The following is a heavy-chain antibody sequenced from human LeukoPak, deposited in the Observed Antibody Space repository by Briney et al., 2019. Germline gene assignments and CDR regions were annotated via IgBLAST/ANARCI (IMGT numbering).Heavy chain of an antibody. CDR3: ARAVHPQRVPEKDAYGLDV. CDR1: GDSISIGDYR. CDR2: IYYIGTA. J-gene: IGHJ6*02. D-gene: IGHD1-14*01. V-gene: IGHV4-30-4*01. Sequence: SQTLSLTCSVSGDSISIGDYRWSWIRQSPGKGLEWIGYIYYIGTAYYNPSLRSRVALSADTSKNQFSLELTSVTAADTAEYYCARAVHPQRVPEKDAYGLDVWGQGTTVTVSS.